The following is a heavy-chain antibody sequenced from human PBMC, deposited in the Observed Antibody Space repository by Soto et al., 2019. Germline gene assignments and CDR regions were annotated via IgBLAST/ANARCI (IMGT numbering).Heavy chain of an antibody. Sequence: GGSLRLSCAASGFIFSSYSMNWVRQAPGKGLEWVSSITSSSSYIHYGDSVKGRFTISRDNAKNSLYLQMNSLRAEDTAVYYCARENCSSTSYPSPFDYWGQGTLVTVSS. CDR3: ARENCSSTSYPSPFDY. CDR1: GFIFSSYS. CDR2: ITSSSSYI. V-gene: IGHV3-21*01. J-gene: IGHJ4*02. D-gene: IGHD2-2*01.